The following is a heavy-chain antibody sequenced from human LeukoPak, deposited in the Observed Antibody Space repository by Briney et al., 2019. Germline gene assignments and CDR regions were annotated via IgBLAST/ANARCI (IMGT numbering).Heavy chain of an antibody. V-gene: IGHV3-15*01. D-gene: IGHD3-10*01. Sequence: GGSLRLSCPASGFSISNDWMSWVRQAPGKGLEWVARVKSRSAGETTDYAAPVKGRLTISRDDSKNTLYLQMNSLKTEDTAVYYCTLIQGWGSGSYYRDFWGQGTLVTVSS. J-gene: IGHJ4*02. CDR2: VKSRSAGETT. CDR3: TLIQGWGSGSYYRDF. CDR1: GFSISNDW.